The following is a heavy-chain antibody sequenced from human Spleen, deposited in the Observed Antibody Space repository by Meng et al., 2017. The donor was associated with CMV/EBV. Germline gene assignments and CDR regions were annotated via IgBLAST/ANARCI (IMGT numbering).Heavy chain of an antibody. J-gene: IGHJ4*02. V-gene: IGHV4-61*01. Sequence: SETLSLTCTVSGGSVSSGSYYWSWIRQPPGKGLEWIGYIYYSGSTNYNPSLKSRVTISVDTSKNQFSLKLSSVTAADTAVYYCARRSGYYTGNVYWGQGTLVTVSS. CDR3: ARRSGYYTGNVY. CDR2: IYYSGST. D-gene: IGHD3-3*01. CDR1: GGSVSSGSYY.